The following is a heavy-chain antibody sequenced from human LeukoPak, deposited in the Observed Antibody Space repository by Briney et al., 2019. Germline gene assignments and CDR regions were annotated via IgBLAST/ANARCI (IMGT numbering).Heavy chain of an antibody. D-gene: IGHD5-18*01. CDR2: ISSSSRYI. J-gene: IGHJ4*02. V-gene: IGHV3-21*01. CDR1: VLTLSRYS. CDR3: ARGPRWIQLWLSYLTTDFDY. Sequence: GGSLRLSCAASVLTLSRYSLNWVRQAPGKGLEWVSSISSSSRYIYYADSVKGRFTISRDNAKNSLYLKMNSLRAEDTAVYYCARGPRWIQLWLSYLTTDFDYWGQGTLVTVSS.